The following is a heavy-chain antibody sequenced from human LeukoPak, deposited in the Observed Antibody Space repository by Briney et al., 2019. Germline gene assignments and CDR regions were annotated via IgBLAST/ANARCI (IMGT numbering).Heavy chain of an antibody. D-gene: IGHD2-15*01. Sequence: PSETLSLTCSVSGYSISSGYYWGWIRQPPGKGLEWIGSIFHNGNTYSNPSLRSRVSISVDTSKNQFSLRLSSVTAADAAVYYCARQPHCIGAGGCYSAGLHMDVWGKGTTVTV. CDR3: ARQPHCIGAGGCYSAGLHMDV. J-gene: IGHJ6*03. CDR2: IFHNGNT. V-gene: IGHV4-38-2*02. CDR1: GYSISSGYY.